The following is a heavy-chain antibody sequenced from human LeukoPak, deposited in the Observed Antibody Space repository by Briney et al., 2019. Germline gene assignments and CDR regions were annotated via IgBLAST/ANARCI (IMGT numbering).Heavy chain of an antibody. D-gene: IGHD3-10*01. Sequence: GGSLRLFCAASGFTFSDYYMSWLRQAPGKGLVWVSYISSSGNTIYYADSVKGRFTISRDNAKNSLYLQMNSLRAEDTAVYYCARGGYGSGVFYYYYGMDVWGQGTTVTVSS. CDR2: ISSSGNTI. V-gene: IGHV3-11*01. J-gene: IGHJ6*02. CDR3: ARGGYGSGVFYYYYGMDV. CDR1: GFTFSDYY.